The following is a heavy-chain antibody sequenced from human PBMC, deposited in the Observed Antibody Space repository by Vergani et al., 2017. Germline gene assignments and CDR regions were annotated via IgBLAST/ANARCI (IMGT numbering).Heavy chain of an antibody. V-gene: IGHV4-39*01. D-gene: IGHD3-10*01. Sequence: QLQLQESGPGLVKPSETLSLTCTVSGGSISSSSYYWGWIRQPPGKGLEWIGSIYYSGSTYYNPSLKRRVTISVDTSKNQFSLKLSSVTAADTAVYYCARPYAYYYGSGSWGFDYWGQGTLVTVSS. CDR3: ARPYAYYYGSGSWGFDY. CDR1: GGSISSSSYY. J-gene: IGHJ4*02. CDR2: IYYSGST.